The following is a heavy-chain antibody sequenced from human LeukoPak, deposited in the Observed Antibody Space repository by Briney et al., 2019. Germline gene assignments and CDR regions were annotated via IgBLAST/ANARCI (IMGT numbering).Heavy chain of an antibody. Sequence: PSETLSLTCTVSGGSISSGGYYWSWIRQPPGKGLEWIGYIYHSGSTYYNPSLKSRVTISVDRSKNQFSLKLSSVTAADTAVYYCARVKYYYDSSGYLSSSVDYWGQGTLVTVSS. J-gene: IGHJ4*02. CDR2: IYHSGST. CDR3: ARVKYYYDSSGYLSSSVDY. V-gene: IGHV4-30-2*01. D-gene: IGHD3-22*01. CDR1: GGSISSGGYY.